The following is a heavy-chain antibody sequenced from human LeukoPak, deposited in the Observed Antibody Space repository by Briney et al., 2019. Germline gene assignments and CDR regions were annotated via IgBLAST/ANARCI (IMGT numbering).Heavy chain of an antibody. CDR2: ISISSSYI. CDR3: ARDEYGRSSRDGVFDM. CDR1: GFTFISHC. D-gene: IGHD4/OR15-4a*01. J-gene: IGHJ3*02. Sequence: GGSLRLSCAASGFTFISHCMTWVRQAPGKGLEWVSSISISSSYIYYADSVKGRFTISRDNRKNSVYLQMNSLRAEDTAVYYCARDEYGRSSRDGVFDMWGQGTMVTVSS. V-gene: IGHV3-21*01.